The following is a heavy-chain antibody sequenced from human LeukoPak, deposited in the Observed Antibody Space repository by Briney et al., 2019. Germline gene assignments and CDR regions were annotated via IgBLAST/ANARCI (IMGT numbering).Heavy chain of an antibody. CDR3: ARGLLDLDAFDI. V-gene: IGHV4-34*01. J-gene: IGHJ3*02. Sequence: PSETLSLTCAVYGGSFSGYYWSWIRQPPGTGLEWIGEINHSGSTNYNPSLKSRVTISVDTSKNQFSLKLSSVTAADTAVYYCARGLLDLDAFDIWGQGTMVTVSS. CDR2: INHSGST. D-gene: IGHD1-1*01. CDR1: GGSFSGYY.